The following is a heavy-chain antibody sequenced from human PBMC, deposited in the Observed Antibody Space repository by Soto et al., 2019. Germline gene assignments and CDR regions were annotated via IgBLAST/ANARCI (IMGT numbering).Heavy chain of an antibody. CDR3: ARVAPYYYDSSGYNDY. CDR1: GGSISSGGYY. Sequence: PSETLSLTCTVSGGSISSGGYYWSWIRQHPGKGLEWIGYIYYSGSTYYNPSLKSRVTISVDTSKNQFSLKLSSVTAEDTAVYYCARVAPYYYDSSGYNDYWGQGTLVTVSS. J-gene: IGHJ4*02. V-gene: IGHV4-31*03. CDR2: IYYSGST. D-gene: IGHD3-22*01.